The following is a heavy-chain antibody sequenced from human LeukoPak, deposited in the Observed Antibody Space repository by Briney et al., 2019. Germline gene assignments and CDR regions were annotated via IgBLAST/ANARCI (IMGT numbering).Heavy chain of an antibody. Sequence: PSGSLRLSCVASGFTFSSYAMYWGRKPPGKGLEWVSAISGSGGNTYYAVSVKGRFTISRDHSKTTLFLQINSLRAEDTAVYYCAKDLHDYGNYVGWFDSWGRGTLVSVSS. CDR3: AKDLHDYGNYVGWFDS. CDR1: GFTFSSYA. J-gene: IGHJ5*01. V-gene: IGHV3-23*01. CDR2: ISGSGGNT. D-gene: IGHD4-11*01.